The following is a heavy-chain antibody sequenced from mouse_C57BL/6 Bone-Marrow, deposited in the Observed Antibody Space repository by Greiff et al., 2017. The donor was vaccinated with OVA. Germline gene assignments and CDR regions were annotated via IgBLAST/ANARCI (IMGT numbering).Heavy chain of an antibody. CDR3: LYDWFAY. Sequence: DVKLQESGGGLVQPGGSMKLSCVASGFTFSNYWMNWVRQSPEKGLEWVAQIRLKSDNYATHYAESVKGRFTISRDDSKSSVYLQMNNLRAEDTGIYYCLYDWFAYWGQGTLVTVSA. J-gene: IGHJ3*01. D-gene: IGHD2-12*01. CDR2: IRLKSDNYAT. CDR1: GFTFSNYW. V-gene: IGHV6-3*01.